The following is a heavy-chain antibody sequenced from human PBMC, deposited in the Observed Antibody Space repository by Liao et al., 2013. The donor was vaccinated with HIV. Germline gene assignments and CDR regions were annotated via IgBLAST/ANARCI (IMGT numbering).Heavy chain of an antibody. CDR3: ARADWDWYFEV. D-gene: IGHD3/OR15-3a*01. J-gene: IGHJ2*01. V-gene: IGHV4-61*02. Sequence: QVQLQESGPGLVKPSQTLSLTCTVSNGSITNGYYYWTWIRQSAGKGLEWLGRIYTAGNTKYNPSLNSRVTISTDTSKNQFSLELTSVTAADTAIYYCARADWDWYFEVWGRWHPRSLSPQ. CDR1: NGSITNGYYY. CDR2: IYTAGNT.